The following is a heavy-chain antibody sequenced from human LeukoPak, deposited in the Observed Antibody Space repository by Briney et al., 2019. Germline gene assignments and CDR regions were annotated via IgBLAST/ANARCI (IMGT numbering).Heavy chain of an antibody. Sequence: KAGGSLRLSCAASGFPFNAYWMTWVRQAPGKGLEWVANIRQDGDTKYYVDSVKGRFTISRDNAMNSLYLQMNSLRAEDTAIYYCARSLPYGTTWYGRSDFWGQGTLVTVSS. J-gene: IGHJ4*02. V-gene: IGHV3-7*03. CDR2: IRQDGDTK. D-gene: IGHD6-13*01. CDR1: GFPFNAYW. CDR3: ARSLPYGTTWYGRSDF.